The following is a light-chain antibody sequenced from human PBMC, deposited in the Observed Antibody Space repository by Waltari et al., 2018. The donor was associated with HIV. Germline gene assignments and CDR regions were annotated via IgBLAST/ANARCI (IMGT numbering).Light chain of an antibody. Sequence: DIVMTQSPVSLPVTPGEPASISCRSSEALLKSNGYIYLDWYLQKPGQSPQLLSYLGTNRASGVPDRFSASGSATEFTLKISRVEAEDVGVYYCMQALEAPLTFGEGTKVEIK. V-gene: IGKV2-28*01. CDR1: EALLKSNGYIY. CDR3: MQALEAPLT. J-gene: IGKJ4*01. CDR2: LGT.